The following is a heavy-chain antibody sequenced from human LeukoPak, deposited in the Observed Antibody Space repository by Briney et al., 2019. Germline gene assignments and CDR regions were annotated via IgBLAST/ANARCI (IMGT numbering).Heavy chain of an antibody. CDR2: TYYRSTWYN. Sequence: SQTLSLTCAISGDSVSSNSASWNWIRQSPSRGLEWLGRTYYRSTWYNDYAVSVKSRVTINPDTSKNQFSLQLNSVTPEDTAVYYCARELGQYTSSWKNYFDYWGQGTLVTVSS. V-gene: IGHV6-1*01. J-gene: IGHJ4*02. CDR1: GDSVSSNSAS. D-gene: IGHD6-13*01. CDR3: ARELGQYTSSWKNYFDY.